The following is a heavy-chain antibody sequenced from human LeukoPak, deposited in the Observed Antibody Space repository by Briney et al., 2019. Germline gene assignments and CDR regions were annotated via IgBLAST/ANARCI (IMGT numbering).Heavy chain of an antibody. CDR2: MSFDGNDE. V-gene: IGHV3-30*04. CDR1: GFTFRTYG. J-gene: IGHJ4*02. CDR3: ARTPMVRGGYFDY. Sequence: HPGGSLRLSCAASGFTFRTYGMHWVRQVPGKGLEWVAYMSFDGNDEDVADSVRGRFTITRDNLKNTLSLHMNSLRPEDTALYYCARTPMVRGGYFDYWGQGTLVSVSS. D-gene: IGHD3-10*01.